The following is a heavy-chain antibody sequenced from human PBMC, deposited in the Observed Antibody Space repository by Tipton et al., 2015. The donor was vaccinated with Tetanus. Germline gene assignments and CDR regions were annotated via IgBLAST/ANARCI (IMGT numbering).Heavy chain of an antibody. J-gene: IGHJ4*02. CDR1: GGTFTNYA. D-gene: IGHD2-21*01. V-gene: IGHV1-69*01. CDR2: TTPIFGTT. CDR3: ARAPSRISRAYDF. Sequence: QLVQSGAEVKKPGSSVKVSCKASGGTFTNYALSWVRQAPGQGLEWVGGTTPIFGTTNYAPKFQGRVTITADESTNTADMELSSLRSEDTAMYYCARAPSRISRAYDFWGQGTQITVSS.